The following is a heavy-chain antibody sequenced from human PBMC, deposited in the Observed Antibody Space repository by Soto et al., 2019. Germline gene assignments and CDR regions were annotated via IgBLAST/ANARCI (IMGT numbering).Heavy chain of an antibody. CDR3: ARTIAVAGNYYYYYMDV. D-gene: IGHD6-19*01. J-gene: IGHJ6*03. V-gene: IGHV3-74*01. Sequence: GGSLRLSCAASGFTFSSYWMHWVRQAPGKGLVWVSRINSDGSSTSYADPVKGRFTISRDNAKNTLYLQMNSLRAEDTAVYYCARTIAVAGNYYYYYMDVWGKGTTVTISS. CDR2: INSDGSST. CDR1: GFTFSSYW.